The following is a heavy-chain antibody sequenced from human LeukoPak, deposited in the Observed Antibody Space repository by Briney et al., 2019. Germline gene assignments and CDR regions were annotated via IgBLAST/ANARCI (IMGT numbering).Heavy chain of an antibody. CDR1: GGSISSYY. CDR2: IYTSGST. Sequence: SETLSLTCTVSGGSISSYYWSWIRQPAGKGLEWIGRIYTSGSTNYNPSLKSRVTMSVDTSKNQFSLKLSSVTAADTAVYYCARGNPPRITIFGVGAFDIWGQGTMVTVSS. J-gene: IGHJ3*02. D-gene: IGHD3-3*01. V-gene: IGHV4-4*07. CDR3: ARGNPPRITIFGVGAFDI.